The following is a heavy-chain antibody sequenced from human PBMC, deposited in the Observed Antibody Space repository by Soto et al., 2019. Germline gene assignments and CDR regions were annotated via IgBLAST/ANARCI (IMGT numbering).Heavy chain of an antibody. V-gene: IGHV4-59*01. J-gene: IGHJ4*02. CDR1: GGSISSYY. Sequence: QVQLQESGPGLVKPSETLSLTCTVSGGSISSYYWSWIRQPPGKGLEWIGYIYYSGSTNYNPSLKVRVTISVDTSKNQFSLKLSSVTAADTAVYYCARSDYDYIWGSYRPYYFDYWGQGTLVTVSS. CDR3: ARSDYDYIWGSYRPYYFDY. CDR2: IYYSGST. D-gene: IGHD3-16*02.